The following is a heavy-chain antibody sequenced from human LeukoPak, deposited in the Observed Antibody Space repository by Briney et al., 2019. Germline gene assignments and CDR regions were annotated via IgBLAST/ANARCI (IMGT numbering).Heavy chain of an antibody. D-gene: IGHD4-17*01. CDR3: TTGYGDYGFDY. V-gene: IGHV3-15*01. Sequence: PGGSLRLFCAAAGFTFSNGWRSWGRQAPGKGLEGFGRIKSKTDGGTTDYAAPVKGRFTISRDDSKNTLYLQMNSLNTEDTAVYYCTTGYGDYGFDYWGQGTLVTVSS. J-gene: IGHJ4*02. CDR1: GFTFSNGW. CDR2: IKSKTDGGTT.